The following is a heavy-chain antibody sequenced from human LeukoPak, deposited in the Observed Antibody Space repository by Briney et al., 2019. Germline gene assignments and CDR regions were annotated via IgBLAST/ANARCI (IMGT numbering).Heavy chain of an antibody. CDR1: GGPISGWY. Sequence: SETLSLTCTVSGGPISGWYWSWIRQPPGKQLEWIGYIYDGGSTNYNPSLKSRITISIDTSKNQFSLKLSSVTAADTAIYYCAREVNHYGLRRNSFDPWGQGTKVTVSS. J-gene: IGHJ5*02. CDR3: AREVNHYGLRRNSFDP. D-gene: IGHD3-10*01. V-gene: IGHV4-59*12. CDR2: IYDGGST.